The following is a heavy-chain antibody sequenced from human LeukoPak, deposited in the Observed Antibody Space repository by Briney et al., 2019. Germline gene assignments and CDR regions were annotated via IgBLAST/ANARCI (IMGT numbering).Heavy chain of an antibody. J-gene: IGHJ4*02. CDR3: ARTFGGATVQIDY. Sequence: SETLSLTCTVSADSISSSSYYWGWIRQPPGKGLEWIGSIYYSGSTYYNPSLKSRVTISVDTSKNQFSLKLTSVTAADTAVYYCARTFGGATVQIDYWGQGTLVTVSS. D-gene: IGHD3-16*02. CDR2: IYYSGST. CDR1: ADSISSSSYY. V-gene: IGHV4-39*01.